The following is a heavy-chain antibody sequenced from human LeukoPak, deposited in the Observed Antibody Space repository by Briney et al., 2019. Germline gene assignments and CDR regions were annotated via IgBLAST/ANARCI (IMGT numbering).Heavy chain of an antibody. CDR1: GFTFSSYG. Sequence: PGGSLRLSCAASGFTFSSYGMHWVRQAPGKGLEWVAVIWYDGSNKYYADSVKGRFTISRDNSKNTLYLQMNSQRAEDTAVYYCARESSLWFGELSMSHWGQGTLVTVSS. CDR3: ARESSLWFGELSMSH. V-gene: IGHV3-33*01. J-gene: IGHJ4*02. D-gene: IGHD3-10*01. CDR2: IWYDGSNK.